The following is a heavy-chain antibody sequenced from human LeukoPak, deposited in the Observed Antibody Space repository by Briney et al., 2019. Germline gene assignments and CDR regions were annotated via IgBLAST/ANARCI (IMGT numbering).Heavy chain of an antibody. D-gene: IGHD6-19*01. V-gene: IGHV4-30-4*08. CDR1: GGSISSGDYY. Sequence: MPSETLSLTCTVSGGSISSGDYYWSWIRQPPGKGLEWIGYIYYSGSTYYNPSLKSRVTLSVDTSKNQFSLKLSSVTAADTAVYYCARGTRAVAGPLDYWGQGTLVTVSS. J-gene: IGHJ4*02. CDR2: IYYSGST. CDR3: ARGTRAVAGPLDY.